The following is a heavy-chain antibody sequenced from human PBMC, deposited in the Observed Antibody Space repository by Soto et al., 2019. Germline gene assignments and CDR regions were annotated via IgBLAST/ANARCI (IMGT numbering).Heavy chain of an antibody. J-gene: IGHJ4*02. CDR1: GFTFSSYA. V-gene: IGHV3-30-3*01. CDR3: AREEPYYYDSSGYPDY. Sequence: GGSLRLSCAASGFTFSSYAMHWVRQAPGKGLEWVAVISYDGSNKYYADSVKGRFTISRDNSKNTLYLQMNSLRAEDTAVYYCAREEPYYYDSSGYPDYWGQGTLVTVSS. CDR2: ISYDGSNK. D-gene: IGHD3-22*01.